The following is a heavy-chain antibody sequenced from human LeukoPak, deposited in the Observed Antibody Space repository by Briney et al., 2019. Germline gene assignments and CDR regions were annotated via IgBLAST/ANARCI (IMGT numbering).Heavy chain of an antibody. J-gene: IGHJ5*02. CDR2: INPNSGGT. V-gene: IGHV1-2*02. Sequence: ASVKVSCKASGYTFTSYDINWVRQAPGQGLEWMGWINPNSGGTNYAQKFQGRVTMTRDTSISTAYMELSRLRSDDTAVYYCARGPPSMVRGVDWFDPWGQGTLVTVSS. CDR1: GYTFTSYD. D-gene: IGHD3-10*01. CDR3: ARGPPSMVRGVDWFDP.